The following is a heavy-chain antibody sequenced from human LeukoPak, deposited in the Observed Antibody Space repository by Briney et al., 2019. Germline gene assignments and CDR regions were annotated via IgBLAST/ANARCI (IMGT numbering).Heavy chain of an antibody. Sequence: ASVKVFCKASGYTFTSYGISWVRQAPGQGLEWMGWISAYNGNTNYAQKLRGRVTMTTDTSTSTAYMELRSLRSDDTAVYYCARDGTVVTPTSEVDAFDIWGQGTMVTVSS. CDR2: ISAYNGNT. CDR1: GYTFTSYG. V-gene: IGHV1-18*01. J-gene: IGHJ3*02. D-gene: IGHD4-23*01. CDR3: ARDGTVVTPTSEVDAFDI.